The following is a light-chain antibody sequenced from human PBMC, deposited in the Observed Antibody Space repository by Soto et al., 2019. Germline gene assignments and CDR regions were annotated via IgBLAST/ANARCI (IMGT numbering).Light chain of an antibody. J-gene: IGLJ2*01. V-gene: IGLV6-57*04. CDR2: ENN. Sequence: NFMLTQPHSVSESPGKTVTISCTRSSGSIASNDVQWYQQRPGSAPTTVIYENNQRPSGVPDRFSGSTDGSSNSASLTISGLQTKDEADYYCQSYDSSTVVFGGGTQLTVL. CDR3: QSYDSSTVV. CDR1: SGSIASND.